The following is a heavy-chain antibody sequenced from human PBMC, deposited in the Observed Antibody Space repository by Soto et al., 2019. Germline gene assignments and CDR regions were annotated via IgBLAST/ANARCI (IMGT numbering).Heavy chain of an antibody. CDR2: IYYRGNT. D-gene: IGHD3-9*01. CDR3: ARLEGLATISYYFDY. J-gene: IGHJ4*02. CDR1: GDSINSDKYY. Sequence: QLQLQESGPGLVKPSETLSLTCSVSGDSINSDKYYWGWIRQPPGKGLEWIGSIYYRGNTYYNPSLQTRVTISLDKPKSQFSLKLNSVTAAVSAVYFCARLEGLATISYYFDYWGQGTLVTVSS. V-gene: IGHV4-39*01.